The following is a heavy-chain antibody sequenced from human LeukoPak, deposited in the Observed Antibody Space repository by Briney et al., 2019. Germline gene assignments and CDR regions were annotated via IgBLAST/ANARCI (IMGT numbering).Heavy chain of an antibody. J-gene: IGHJ5*02. CDR3: TRNWGSDNWFDP. CDR1: GFTVSSNY. Sequence: PGGSLRLSCAASGFTVSSNYMTWVRQAPGKGLEWVSVIYSGGSTYYADSVKGRFTISRDNSKNTLYLQMNSLRAEDTAVYYCTRNWGSDNWFDPWGQGTLVTVPS. D-gene: IGHD7-27*01. CDR2: IYSGGST. V-gene: IGHV3-53*01.